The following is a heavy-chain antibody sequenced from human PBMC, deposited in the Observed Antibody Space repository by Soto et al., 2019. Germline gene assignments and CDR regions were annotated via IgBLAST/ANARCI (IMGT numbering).Heavy chain of an antibody. CDR2: ISGSGGSA. Sequence: EGSLRLSCAASGFTFSSYAMRWVRHAPGQGLDSVSAISGSGGSAYYADSVKGRFPISRDNSKHMLFLQMNSLRAEDTAVYYCAKCLGSGYAPDFWGRGTLVTV. CDR3: AKCLGSGYAPDF. V-gene: IGHV3-23*01. J-gene: IGHJ4*02. D-gene: IGHD5-12*01. CDR1: GFTFSSYA.